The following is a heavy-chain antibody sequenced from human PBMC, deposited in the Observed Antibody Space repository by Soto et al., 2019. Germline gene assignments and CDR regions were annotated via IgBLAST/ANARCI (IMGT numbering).Heavy chain of an antibody. CDR2: IIPIFGTA. V-gene: IGHV1-69*12. Sequence: QVQLVQSGAEVKKPGSSVKVSCKASGGTFSSYAISWVRRAPGQGLEWMGGIIPIFGTANYAQKFQGRLTITAEESTGTAYRELSSLRSEDTAVYYCARLGNVDIVPNHMSWGQGTLVTVSS. D-gene: IGHD5-12*01. CDR3: ARLGNVDIVPNHMS. J-gene: IGHJ4*02. CDR1: GGTFSSYA.